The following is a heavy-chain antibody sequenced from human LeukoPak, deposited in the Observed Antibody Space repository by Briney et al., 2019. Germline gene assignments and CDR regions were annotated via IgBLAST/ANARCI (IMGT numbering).Heavy chain of an antibody. V-gene: IGHV4-39*07. CDR1: GGSISSSSYY. J-gene: IGHJ4*02. D-gene: IGHD3-22*01. Sequence: PSETLSLTCTVSGGSISSSSYYWGWIRQPPGKGLEWIGSIYYSGSTYYNPSLKSRVTISVDTSKNQFSLKLSSVTAADTTVYYCARERAMIVFDYWAREPWSPSPQ. CDR3: ARERAMIVFDY. CDR2: IYYSGST.